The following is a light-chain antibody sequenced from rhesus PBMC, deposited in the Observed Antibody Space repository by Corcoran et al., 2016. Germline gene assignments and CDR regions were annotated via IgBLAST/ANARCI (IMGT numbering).Light chain of an antibody. V-gene: IGKV1-25*01. CDR1: QGISSY. CDR2: KAS. J-gene: IGKJ4*01. Sequence: DIQMTQSPSSLSASVGDTVTITCRASQGISSYLAWYQQTPGKAPKLLIYKASTLQSGVPSRFSGSGSGTDFTLTIRSLQPEDFATYYCQQHNSYPLTFGGGTKVEIK. CDR3: QQHNSYPLT.